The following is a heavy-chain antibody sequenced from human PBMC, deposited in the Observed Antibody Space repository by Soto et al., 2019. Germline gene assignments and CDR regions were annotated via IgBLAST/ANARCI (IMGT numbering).Heavy chain of an antibody. CDR1: GGSISNFY. D-gene: IGHD2-8*01. CDR3: ARAYGVSYSGVYWFAP. J-gene: IGHJ5*02. V-gene: IGHV4-59*01. Sequence: PSETLSLTCTVSGGSISNFYWSWIRQPPGKGLEWIGYINYRGNTKHNPSLTSRVTISVDTSENQFSLKLSSVTAADTAVYYCARAYGVSYSGVYWFAPGGRGTLVTVPS. CDR2: INYRGNT.